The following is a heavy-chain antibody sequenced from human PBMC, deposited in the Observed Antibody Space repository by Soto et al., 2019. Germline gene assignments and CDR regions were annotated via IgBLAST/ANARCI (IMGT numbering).Heavy chain of an antibody. CDR2: ISWNSGSM. D-gene: IGHD4-17*01. CDR1: GFTFDDYA. V-gene: IGHV3-9*01. J-gene: IGHJ6*03. CDR3: AKDMNGGDYGYYYYMDV. Sequence: EVQLVESGGGLVQPGRSLRLSCAASGFTFDDYAMHWVRQAPGKGLEWVSGISWNSGSMGYADSVKGRFTIFRDNAKNSLYLQMNSLRAEDTALYYCAKDMNGGDYGYYYYMDVWGKGTTVTVSS.